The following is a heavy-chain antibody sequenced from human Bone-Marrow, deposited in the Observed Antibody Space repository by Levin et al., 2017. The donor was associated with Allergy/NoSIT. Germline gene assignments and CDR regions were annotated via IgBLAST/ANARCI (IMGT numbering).Heavy chain of an antibody. CDR1: GYTFSNFG. CDR2: ISTVTGNT. Sequence: ASVKVSCKTSGYTFSNFGLSWLRQAPGQGPEWMGWISTVTGNTDYAQKFQGRLSLTTDTSTQTAYMELRSLTSDDTGTYFCARDRDYGSGTPPNYWGQGTLVTVSS. V-gene: IGHV1-18*01. CDR3: ARDRDYGSGTPPNY. D-gene: IGHD3-10*01. J-gene: IGHJ4*02.